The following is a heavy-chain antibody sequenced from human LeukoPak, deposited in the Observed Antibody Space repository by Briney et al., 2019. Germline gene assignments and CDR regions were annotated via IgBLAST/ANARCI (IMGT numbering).Heavy chain of an antibody. V-gene: IGHV1-18*01. J-gene: IGHJ4*02. CDR1: DYTVTNYG. Sequence: ASVKVSCKASDYTVTNYGSSWVRQAPGQGLEWMGWISVYNGNTNYAQKLQGRVTMTTDTSTNTAYMELRSLTSDDTAVYYCARAGYYDSSGEFGHFDYWGQGTLVTVSS. CDR3: ARAGYYDSSGEFGHFDY. CDR2: ISVYNGNT. D-gene: IGHD3-22*01.